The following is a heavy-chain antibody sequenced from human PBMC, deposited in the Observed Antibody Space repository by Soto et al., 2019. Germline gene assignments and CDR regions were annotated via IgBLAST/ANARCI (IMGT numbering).Heavy chain of an antibody. D-gene: IGHD6-6*01. CDR2: NYYSGIT. J-gene: IGHJ6*02. CDR1: GGSISSGGYY. V-gene: IGHV4-31*03. Sequence: QVQLQESGPGLVKPSQTLSLTCTVSGGSISSGGYYWTWIRQHPGKGLEWIGYNYYSGITYYNPSLKSRVTISLDTSKNQFSLKLSSVTAADTAVYYWARDSSIAGLYYGMDVWGQGTTGTVSS. CDR3: ARDSSIAGLYYGMDV.